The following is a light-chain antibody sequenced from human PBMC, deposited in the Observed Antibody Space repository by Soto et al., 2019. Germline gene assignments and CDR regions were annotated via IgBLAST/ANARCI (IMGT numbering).Light chain of an antibody. CDR3: GSYTSSSTRV. V-gene: IGLV2-14*01. CDR2: DVS. J-gene: IGLJ2*01. CDR1: SSDVGGYNY. Sequence: QSALTQPASVSGSPGRSITISCTGTSSDVGGYNYVSWYQQHPGKAPKLMIYDVSNRPSGVSNRFSGSKSGNTASLTISGLQSEDEADYYCGSYTSSSTRVFGGGTQLTVL.